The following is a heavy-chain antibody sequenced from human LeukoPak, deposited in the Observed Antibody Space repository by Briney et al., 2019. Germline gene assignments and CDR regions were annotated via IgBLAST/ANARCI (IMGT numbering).Heavy chain of an antibody. CDR2: LDPEDGER. CDR1: GYAFASLA. D-gene: IGHD3-22*01. J-gene: IGHJ4*02. Sequence: ASVNGSCKVSGYAFASLAMHWVRQARGNGLDWMGGLDPEDGERMYAQQLHGRLTVTEDTSTDTAYMEPSSLGSGDTAVYDCATALASYYYDSAAYYPFDHCGQGTLLTVSS. V-gene: IGHV1-24*01. CDR3: ATALASYYYDSAAYYPFDH.